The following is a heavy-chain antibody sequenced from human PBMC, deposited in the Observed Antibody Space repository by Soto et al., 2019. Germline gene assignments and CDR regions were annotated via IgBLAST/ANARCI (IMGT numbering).Heavy chain of an antibody. CDR1: GYTFTGYD. V-gene: IGHV1-2*04. J-gene: IGHJ6*03. CDR3: ARGLWFGEFYYYYYYMDV. D-gene: IGHD3-10*01. CDR2: INPNSGGT. Sequence: ASVKVSCKASGYTFTGYDMHWVRQAPGQGLEWMGWINPNSGGTNYAQKFQGWVTMTRDTSISTAYMELSRLRSDDTAVYYCARGLWFGEFYYYYYYMDVWGKGTTVTVSS.